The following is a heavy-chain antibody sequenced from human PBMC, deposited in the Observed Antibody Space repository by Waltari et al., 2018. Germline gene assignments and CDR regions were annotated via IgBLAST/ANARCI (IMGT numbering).Heavy chain of an antibody. CDR2: NHPNGCGT. CDR1: GYNFTGYY. Sequence: QVQLVQSGAEVKKPGASVKVSCKASGYNFTGYYMHWVRQAPGQGLEWWGLNHPNGCGTNYAHKFQGRVTMTRDTSISTAYMELSRLRSDDTAVYYCARGSGWYFDLWGRGTLVTVSS. D-gene: IGHD3-10*01. V-gene: IGHV1-2*06. J-gene: IGHJ2*01. CDR3: ARGSGWYFDL.